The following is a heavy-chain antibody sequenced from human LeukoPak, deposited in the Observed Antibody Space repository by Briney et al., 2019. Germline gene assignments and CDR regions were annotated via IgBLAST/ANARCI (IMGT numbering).Heavy chain of an antibody. Sequence: PGGSLRLSCAASGFTFSNYAMSWVRQAPGKGLEWVANIRQDGSEIYYVDSVKGRFTISRDNAKNSLYLQMNSLRAEDTAVYYCARPGGYYYYYYLDVWGKGTTVTDSS. V-gene: IGHV3-7*01. J-gene: IGHJ6*03. CDR1: GFTFSNYA. CDR2: IRQDGSEI. D-gene: IGHD2-15*01. CDR3: ARPGGYYYYYYLDV.